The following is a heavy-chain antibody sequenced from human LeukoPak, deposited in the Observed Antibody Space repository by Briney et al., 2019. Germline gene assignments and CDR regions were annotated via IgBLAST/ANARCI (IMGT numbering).Heavy chain of an antibody. CDR1: GFTFSSYS. CDR2: ISSSSSYI. Sequence: PGGSLRLSCAASGFTFSSYSMNWVRQAPGKGLEWVSSISSSSSYIYYADSVKGRFTISRDNAKNSLYLQMNSLRAEDTAVYYCARDLQQWLVAYDAFDIWGQGTMLTVSS. CDR3: ARDLQQWLVAYDAFDI. D-gene: IGHD6-19*01. V-gene: IGHV3-21*01. J-gene: IGHJ3*02.